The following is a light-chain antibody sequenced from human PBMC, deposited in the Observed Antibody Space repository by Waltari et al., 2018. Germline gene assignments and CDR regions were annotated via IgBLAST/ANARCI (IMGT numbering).Light chain of an antibody. CDR1: QSISSY. J-gene: IGKJ4*01. V-gene: IGKV1-39*01. CDR3: QQTYSTPGLT. Sequence: DIQMTQSQSSLSASVGDRVTITCRASQSISSYLNWYQQKPGKAPNLLIYAASSLQSGVPSRFSGSGSGTDFALTITSLQPEDLGTYYCQQTYSTPGLTFGGGTKVAIK. CDR2: AAS.